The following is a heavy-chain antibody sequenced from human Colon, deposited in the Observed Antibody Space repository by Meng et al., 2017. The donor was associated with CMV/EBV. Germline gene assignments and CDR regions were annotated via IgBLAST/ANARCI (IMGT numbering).Heavy chain of an antibody. CDR1: GFTFSRYT. CDR2: VSGSGAST. V-gene: IGHV3-23*01. J-gene: IGHJ4*02. D-gene: IGHD3-3*01. Sequence: GESLKISCTASGFTFSRYTMNWVRQAPGKGLQWVSAVSGSGASTYYADSVKGRFTISRDNSKNTVYLQMNSLRAEDTAVYYCTKGIQYSDLWAVDSWGQGTLVTVSS. CDR3: TKGIQYSDLWAVDS.